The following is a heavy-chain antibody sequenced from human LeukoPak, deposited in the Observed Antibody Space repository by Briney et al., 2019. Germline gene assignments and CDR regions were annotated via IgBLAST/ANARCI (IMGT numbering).Heavy chain of an antibody. Sequence: GGSLRLPCAASGFTFSSYWMNWARQAPGKGLEWVASINHNGNVNYYVDSVKGRFTISRDNSKNTLYLQMNSLRAEDTTVYYCARRYCSGGSCPNDYWGQGTLVTVSS. CDR3: ARRYCSGGSCPNDY. V-gene: IGHV3-7*01. CDR2: INHNGNVN. CDR1: GFTFSSYW. D-gene: IGHD2-15*01. J-gene: IGHJ4*02.